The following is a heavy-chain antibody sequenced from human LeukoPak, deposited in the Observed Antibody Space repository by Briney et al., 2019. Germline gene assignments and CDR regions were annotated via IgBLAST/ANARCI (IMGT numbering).Heavy chain of an antibody. CDR2: ISSSGSTI. Sequence: KTGGSLRLSCAASGFTFSDYYMSWIRQAPGKGLEWVSYISSSGSTIYYADSVKGRFTISRDNAKNSLYLQMNSLRADDTAVYYCARDPSHDYAFDRWFDPWGQGTLVTVSS. V-gene: IGHV3-11*01. D-gene: IGHD4-17*01. CDR1: GFTFSDYY. CDR3: ARDPSHDYAFDRWFDP. J-gene: IGHJ5*02.